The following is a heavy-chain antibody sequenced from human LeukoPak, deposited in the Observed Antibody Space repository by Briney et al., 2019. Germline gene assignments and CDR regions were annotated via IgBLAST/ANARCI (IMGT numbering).Heavy chain of an antibody. D-gene: IGHD6-13*01. CDR3: ATHERSTWYGDLDY. J-gene: IGHJ4*02. CDR2: ISYDGSNK. V-gene: IGHV3-30-3*01. CDR1: GFTFSSYA. Sequence: TGGSLRLSCAASGFTFSSYAMHWVRQAPGKGLEWVAVISYDGSNKYYADSVKGRFTISRDNSKNTLYLQMNSLGAEDTAVYYCATHERSTWYGDLDYWGQGTLVTVSS.